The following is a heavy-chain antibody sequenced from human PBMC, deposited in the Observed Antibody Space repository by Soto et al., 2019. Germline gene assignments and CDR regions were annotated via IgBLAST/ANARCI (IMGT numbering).Heavy chain of an antibody. D-gene: IGHD5-12*01. CDR1: GYTFTSDG. J-gene: IGHJ6*02. V-gene: IGHV1-18*01. CDR2: ISTYNGNT. CDR3: KRVPLRSCCRGLRYMSNYCTMCV. Sequence: SVKVSCNASGYTFTSDGISWARQAPEQGLEWMGHISTYNGNTNYAQNLQGRVTMTTDTSTSTADTEPRSLRSDDTAVYYCKRVPLRSCCRGLRYMSNYCTMCVWG.